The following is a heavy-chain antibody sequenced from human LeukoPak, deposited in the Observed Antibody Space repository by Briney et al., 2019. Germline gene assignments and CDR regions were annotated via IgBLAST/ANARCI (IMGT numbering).Heavy chain of an antibody. CDR1: GFTFSDYY. CDR3: ARHLSGVTGYTYGRGIDY. D-gene: IGHD5-18*01. Sequence: GGSLRLSCAASGFTFSDYYMSWVRQAPGKGLEWVANIKKDGSEKYYVDSVKGRFTISRDNVKTSLYLQMISLRAEDTAVYYCARHLSGVTGYTYGRGIDYWGQGTLVTVSS. CDR2: IKKDGSEK. J-gene: IGHJ4*02. V-gene: IGHV3-7*01.